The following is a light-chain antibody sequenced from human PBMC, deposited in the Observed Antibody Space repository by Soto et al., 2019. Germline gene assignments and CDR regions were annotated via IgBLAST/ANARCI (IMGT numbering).Light chain of an antibody. V-gene: IGKV4-1*01. CDR2: WAS. CDR1: QSVLYSSNNKNY. J-gene: IGKJ4*01. Sequence: DIVMTQSPDSLAVSLGERATINCKSSQSVLYSSNNKNYLAWYPQKPGQPPKLLIYWASTRESGVPDRFSGSESGTDFTLTISSLQAEDVAVYYCQQYYSTPLTFGGGTKVEIK. CDR3: QQYYSTPLT.